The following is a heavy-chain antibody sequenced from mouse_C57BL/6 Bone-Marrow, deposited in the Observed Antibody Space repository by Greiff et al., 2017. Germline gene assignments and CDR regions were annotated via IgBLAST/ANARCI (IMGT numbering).Heavy chain of an antibody. CDR1: GYSFTDYN. V-gene: IGHV1-39*01. Sequence: VQLKESGPELVKPGASVKISCKASGYSFTDYNMNWVKQSNGKSLEWIGVINPNYGTTSYNQKFKGKATLTVDQSSSTAFMQLNSLTSEDSAVYYCARGYDYDYAMDYWGQGTSVTVSS. CDR2: INPNYGTT. J-gene: IGHJ4*01. D-gene: IGHD2-4*01. CDR3: ARGYDYDYAMDY.